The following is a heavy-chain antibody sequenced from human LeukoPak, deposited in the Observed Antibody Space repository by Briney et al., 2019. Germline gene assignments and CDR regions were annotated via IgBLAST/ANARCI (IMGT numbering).Heavy chain of an antibody. J-gene: IGHJ4*02. CDR2: ITPIFGTA. D-gene: IGHD3-9*01. CDR3: ARDRFPYYDILTGYYNFDY. Sequence: GASVKVSCKASGGTFSSYAISWVRQAPGQGLEWMGGITPIFGTANYAQKFQGSVTITADKSTSTAYMELSSLRSEDTAVYYCARDRFPYYDILTGYYNFDYWGQGTLVTVSS. V-gene: IGHV1-69*06. CDR1: GGTFSSYA.